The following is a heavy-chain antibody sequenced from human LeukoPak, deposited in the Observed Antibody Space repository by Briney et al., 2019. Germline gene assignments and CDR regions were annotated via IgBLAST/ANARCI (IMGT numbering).Heavy chain of an antibody. V-gene: IGHV3-33*08. CDR1: GFTFSSYG. CDR3: ARPYYDILTGYNRGAYYYDY. Sequence: GGSLRLSCAASGFTFSSYGMHWVRQAPGKGLEWVALIWYDGSNKYYADSVKGRFAISRDNSKNTLYLQMNSLRAEDTAVYYCARPYYDILTGYNRGAYYYDYWGQGTLVTVSS. D-gene: IGHD3-9*01. J-gene: IGHJ4*02. CDR2: IWYDGSNK.